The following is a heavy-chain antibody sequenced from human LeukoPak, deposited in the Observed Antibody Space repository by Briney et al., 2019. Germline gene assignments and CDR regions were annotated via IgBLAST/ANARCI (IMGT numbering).Heavy chain of an antibody. CDR2: IYYSGST. D-gene: IGHD1-26*01. Sequence: SETLSLTCSVSGGSISSSSYYWGWIRRPPGKGLEWIGSIYYSGSTYYNPSLKSRVTISVDTSKNQFSLKLSSVTAADTAVYYCARQAREMVGATLDYWGQGTLVTVSS. CDR3: ARQAREMVGATLDY. J-gene: IGHJ4*02. V-gene: IGHV4-39*01. CDR1: GGSISSSSYY.